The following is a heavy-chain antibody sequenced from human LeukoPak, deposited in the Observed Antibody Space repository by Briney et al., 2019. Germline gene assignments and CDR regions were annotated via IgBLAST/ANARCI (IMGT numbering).Heavy chain of an antibody. D-gene: IGHD3-22*01. J-gene: IGHJ4*02. CDR1: GFTFSSYA. CDR2: ISGSGGST. CDR3: AKSLSYYDSSGYYSFDY. V-gene: IGHV3-23*01. Sequence: GGSLRLSCAASGFTFSSYAMSWLRQAPGKGLEWVSAISGSGGSTYYADSVKGRFTISRDNSKNTLYLQMNSLRAEDTAVYYCAKSLSYYDSSGYYSFDYWGQGTLVTVSS.